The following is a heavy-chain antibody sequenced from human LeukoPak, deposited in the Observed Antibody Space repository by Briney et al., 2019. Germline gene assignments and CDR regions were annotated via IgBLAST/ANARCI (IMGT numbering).Heavy chain of an antibody. CDR2: IKRDGSEK. CDR1: GFTFSNYW. D-gene: IGHD3-3*01. V-gene: IGHV3-7*03. J-gene: IGHJ4*02. Sequence: GGPLRLSCEASGFTFSNYWMSWVRKTPEKGLEWVANIKRDGSEKYYGDSVKGRFTISRDNARKSLYLQMSSLRVEDTAVFYCARDQYDTWSRRGNFDSWGQGTLVIVSS. CDR3: ARDQYDTWSRRGNFDS.